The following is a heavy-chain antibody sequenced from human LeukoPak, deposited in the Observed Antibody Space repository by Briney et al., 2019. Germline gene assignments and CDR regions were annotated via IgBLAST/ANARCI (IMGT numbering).Heavy chain of an antibody. J-gene: IGHJ5*02. Sequence: SETLSLTCSVSGDSVRSDSHYWSWIRQPPGKGLEWIGYIYYSGSTNYNPSLKSRVTISVDTSKNQFSLKLSSVTAADTAVYYCARMYDFWSGYYEFDPWGQGTLVTVSS. CDR3: ARMYDFWSGYYEFDP. D-gene: IGHD3-3*01. CDR1: GDSVRSDSHY. V-gene: IGHV4-61*01. CDR2: IYYSGST.